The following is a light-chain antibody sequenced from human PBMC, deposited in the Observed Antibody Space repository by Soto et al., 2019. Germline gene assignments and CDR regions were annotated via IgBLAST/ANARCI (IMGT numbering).Light chain of an antibody. CDR3: QQSYRTPRWT. CDR2: AAS. J-gene: IGKJ1*01. Sequence: DIQMTQSPSSLSASVGDRVTITCRASQSISSYLNWYQQKPGKAPKLLIYAASSLQSGVPSRFSGSGSGTDFTLTISSLQPEDFATYYFQQSYRTPRWTFGQRTKVEIK. V-gene: IGKV1-39*01. CDR1: QSISSY.